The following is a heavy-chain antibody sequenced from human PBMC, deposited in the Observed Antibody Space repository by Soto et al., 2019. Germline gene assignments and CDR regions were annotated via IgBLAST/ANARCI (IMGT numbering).Heavy chain of an antibody. Sequence: QVQLVQSGAEVKKPGASVKVSCKASGYTFTSYGISWVRQAPGQGLEWMGWISAYNGNTNYAQKLQGRVTMTTDTSTSTADMELRSLRSDDTAVYYCARDRNYISSGYGMDVWGQGTTVTVSS. J-gene: IGHJ6*02. CDR1: GYTFTSYG. D-gene: IGHD6-25*01. CDR3: ARDRNYISSGYGMDV. V-gene: IGHV1-18*01. CDR2: ISAYNGNT.